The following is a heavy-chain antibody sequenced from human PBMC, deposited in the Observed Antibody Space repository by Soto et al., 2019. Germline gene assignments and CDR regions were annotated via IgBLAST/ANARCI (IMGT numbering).Heavy chain of an antibody. J-gene: IGHJ4*02. Sequence: PGGSLRLSCTASGFTFGGYSMSWVRQAPGKGLEWVGFIRSKAYGGTTEYAASVKGRFTISRDDSKSIAYLQMNSLKTEDTAAYYCTRGVVPPGPYWGQGTLVTVSS. CDR1: GFTFGGYS. V-gene: IGHV3-49*04. D-gene: IGHD2-8*02. CDR2: IRSKAYGGTT. CDR3: TRGVVPPGPY.